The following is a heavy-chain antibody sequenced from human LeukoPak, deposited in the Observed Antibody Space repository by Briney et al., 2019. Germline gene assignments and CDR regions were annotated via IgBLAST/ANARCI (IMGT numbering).Heavy chain of an antibody. V-gene: IGHV3-23*01. CDR2: ISGSGGST. D-gene: IGHD3-3*01. J-gene: IGHJ5*02. CDR3: AKVPARITIFGVARFDP. Sequence: PGGSLRLSCAASGFTFSSYAMSWVRQAPGKGLEWVSAISGSGGSTYYADSVKGRFTISRDNSKNTLYVQMNSLRAEDTAVYYCAKVPARITIFGVARFDPWGQGTLVTVSS. CDR1: GFTFSSYA.